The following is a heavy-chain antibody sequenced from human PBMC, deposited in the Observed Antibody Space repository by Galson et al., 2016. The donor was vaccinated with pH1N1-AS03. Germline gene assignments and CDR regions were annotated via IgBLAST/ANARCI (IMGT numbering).Heavy chain of an antibody. V-gene: IGHV3-53*01. D-gene: IGHD5-12*01. J-gene: IGHJ4*02. Sequence: SLRLSCAASGFTVSRNYMSWVRQAPGKGLEWVSLTYTGGSTDYADSVKGRFTISRDNSKNTLYLQMNSLRAEDTAMYYCARGRARGYSGYDLWGQGTLVTVSS. CDR3: ARGRARGYSGYDL. CDR1: GFTVSRNY. CDR2: TYTGGST.